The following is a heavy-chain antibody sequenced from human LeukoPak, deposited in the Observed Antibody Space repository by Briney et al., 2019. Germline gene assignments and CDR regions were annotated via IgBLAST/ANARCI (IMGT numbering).Heavy chain of an antibody. Sequence: GGSLRLSCAASGFTFSSYTMNWVRQAPGKGLEWVSSITSSSSYIYYADSVKGRFTISRHNAKNSLYLQMDSLRAEDTAVYYCAKGMGGSKDAFDIWGQGTMVTVSS. J-gene: IGHJ3*02. V-gene: IGHV3-21*01. CDR1: GFTFSSYT. D-gene: IGHD1-26*01. CDR2: ITSSSSYI. CDR3: AKGMGGSKDAFDI.